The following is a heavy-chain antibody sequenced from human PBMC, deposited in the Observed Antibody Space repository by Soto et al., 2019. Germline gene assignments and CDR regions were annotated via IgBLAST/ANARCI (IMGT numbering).Heavy chain of an antibody. CDR2: IWYDGSNK. V-gene: IGHV3-33*01. Sequence: QVQLVESVGGVVQPGRSLRLSCAASGFTFSSYGMHWVRQAPGKGLEWVAVIWYDGSNKYYADSVKGRFTISRDNSKNTLYLQMNSLRAEDTAVYYCARELGSGGSCLYYWGQGTLVTVSS. D-gene: IGHD2-15*01. J-gene: IGHJ4*02. CDR3: ARELGSGGSCLYY. CDR1: GFTFSSYG.